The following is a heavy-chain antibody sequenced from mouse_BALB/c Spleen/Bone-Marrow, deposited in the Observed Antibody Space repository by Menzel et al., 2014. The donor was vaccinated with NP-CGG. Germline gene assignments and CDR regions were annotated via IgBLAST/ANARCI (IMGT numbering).Heavy chain of an antibody. J-gene: IGHJ4*01. CDR1: VYTFTNYV. CDR2: INPYXEXT. Sequence: EVQLQQSGPELVKPGASVKMSCKASVYTFTNYVIHWVKQKPGQGXXWIGYINPYXEXTKYNEKFRGKATLTSDKSSSTAXVELXXLXXXDSAXXXXXXXXXXXXXXXDXWGXGXSVTVSS. CDR3: XXXXXXXXXXXDX. V-gene: IGHV1-14*01.